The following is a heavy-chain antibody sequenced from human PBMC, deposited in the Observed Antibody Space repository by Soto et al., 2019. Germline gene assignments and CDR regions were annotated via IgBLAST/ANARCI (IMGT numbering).Heavy chain of an antibody. D-gene: IGHD1-20*01. Sequence: RGLSCAASGFTFSSYAMTWVRQAPGKGLEWVSTISGTGGNTYYADSVKGRFTISRDNSKNTVYLQMNSLRAEDTAVYYCVKAVYLLDFDYWGQGPLVTVSS. V-gene: IGHV3-23*01. CDR3: VKAVYLLDFDY. J-gene: IGHJ4*02. CDR1: GFTFSSYA. CDR2: ISGTGGNT.